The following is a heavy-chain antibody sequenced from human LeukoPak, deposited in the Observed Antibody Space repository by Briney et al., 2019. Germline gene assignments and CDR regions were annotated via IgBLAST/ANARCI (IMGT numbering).Heavy chain of an antibody. CDR2: INPNSGGT. D-gene: IGHD3-10*01. V-gene: IGHV1-2*02. J-gene: IGHJ4*02. Sequence: ASVKVSCKASGYTFTGYYMHWVRQAPGQGLEWMGWINPNSGGTNYAQKFQGRVTMTRDTSISTAYMELSRLRSGDTAVYYCARGQVRGVTLAPLDYWGQGTLVTVSS. CDR1: GYTFTGYY. CDR3: ARGQVRGVTLAPLDY.